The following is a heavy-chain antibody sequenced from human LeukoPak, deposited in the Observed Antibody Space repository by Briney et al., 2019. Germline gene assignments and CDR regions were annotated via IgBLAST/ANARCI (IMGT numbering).Heavy chain of an antibody. CDR1: GGSISTYH. V-gene: IGHV4-59*01. J-gene: IGHJ4*02. CDR2: IYFSGNT. Sequence: PSETLSLTCTVSGGSISTYHWSWIRQPPGKGPEWIGYIYFSGNTDYSPSLKSRVTMSVDTSMNQFSLNLSSVTAADTAIYYCARAVISFGGVIAKGFDCWGQGTLVTVTS. CDR3: ARAVISFGGVIAKGFDC. D-gene: IGHD3-16*02.